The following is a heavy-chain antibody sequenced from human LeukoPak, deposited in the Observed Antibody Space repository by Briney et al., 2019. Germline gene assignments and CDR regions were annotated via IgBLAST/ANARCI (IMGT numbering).Heavy chain of an antibody. J-gene: IGHJ4*02. D-gene: IGHD2-8*01. CDR2: INPHSGGT. Sequence: ASVKVSCKASGYTFTGYYMHWVRQAPGQGLEWMGWINPHSGGTDYAQKFQGRVTMTRDTSISTAYMDLSRLRSDDTAVYYCASWGTNGVSYFDYWGQGTLVTVSS. CDR1: GYTFTGYY. V-gene: IGHV1-2*02. CDR3: ASWGTNGVSYFDY.